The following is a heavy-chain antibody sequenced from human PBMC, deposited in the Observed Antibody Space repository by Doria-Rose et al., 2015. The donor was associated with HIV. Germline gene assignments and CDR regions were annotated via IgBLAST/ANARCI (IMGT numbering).Heavy chain of an antibody. D-gene: IGHD3-16*01. Sequence: LSLTCTVSGDSINSYYWSWIRQPPGKGLEWIGYIHDIGGTNYNPSLKSRVTISADTFKNQFSLKLSSLTAADTAVYYCARQTFYYMDVWGKGTTVTVSS. J-gene: IGHJ6*03. CDR1: GDSINSYY. CDR2: IHDIGGT. CDR3: ARQTFYYMDV. V-gene: IGHV4-59*08.